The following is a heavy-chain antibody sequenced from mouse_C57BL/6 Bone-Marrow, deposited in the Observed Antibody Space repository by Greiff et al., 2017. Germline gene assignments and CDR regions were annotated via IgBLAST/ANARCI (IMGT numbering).Heavy chain of an antibody. CDR3: GRSGHRFGY. V-gene: IGHV1-81*01. Sequence: QVQLKESGAELVRPGASVKLSCKASGYTFTSYGISWVKQRPGQGLEWIGEIYPRSGNTYYNEKFKGKATLTADKSSSTAYMELRSLTSEDSAVYFCGRSGHRFGYGGRGTRVTVSA. CDR2: IYPRSGNT. CDR1: GYTFTSYG. D-gene: IGHD3-1*01. J-gene: IGHJ3*01.